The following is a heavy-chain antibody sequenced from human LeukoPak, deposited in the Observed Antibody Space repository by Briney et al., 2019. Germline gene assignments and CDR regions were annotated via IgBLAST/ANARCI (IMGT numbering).Heavy chain of an antibody. Sequence: GGSLRLSCAASGFTFSIYWMSWVRQAPGKGLEWVANIKQDGSNKYYVDSVKGRFTISRDNAKNSVYLQMNSLRAEDTAVYYCARDNRRYCSRTSCYFTWGQGSLVTVSP. D-gene: IGHD2-2*01. V-gene: IGHV3-7*01. CDR2: IKQDGSNK. CDR3: ARDNRRYCSRTSCYFT. CDR1: GFTFSIYW. J-gene: IGHJ5*02.